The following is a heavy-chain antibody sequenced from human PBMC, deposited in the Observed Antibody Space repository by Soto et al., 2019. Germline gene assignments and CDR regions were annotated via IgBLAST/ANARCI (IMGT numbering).Heavy chain of an antibody. J-gene: IGHJ4*02. D-gene: IGHD3-10*01. CDR3: VLWPPYCFDY. CDR2: ISGSGGST. CDR1: GFTFSSYA. V-gene: IGHV3-23*01. Sequence: EVQLLESRGGMVQPGGSLRLSCAASGFTFSSYAMSWVRQAPGKGLEWVSAISGSGGSTYYADSVKGRFTISRDNSKNTLYPQMNSLRAEDTAVYYCVLWPPYCFDYWGQGTLVTVSS.